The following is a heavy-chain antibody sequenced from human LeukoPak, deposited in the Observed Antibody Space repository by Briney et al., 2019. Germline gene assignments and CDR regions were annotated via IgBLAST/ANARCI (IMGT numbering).Heavy chain of an antibody. J-gene: IGHJ4*02. CDR2: IKPNSGVT. CDR1: GYTFATYF. D-gene: IGHD2-21*02. V-gene: IGHV1-2*02. CDR3: ARPTNCSSDCYFNFDY. Sequence: ASVEVSCKTSGYTFATYFMHWVRQAPGQGLEWMGYIKPNSGVTNYAQKFRGRVTMTWDTSISTAYIELSGLTSDDTAIYYRARPTNCSSDCYFNFDYWGQGTLVTVSS.